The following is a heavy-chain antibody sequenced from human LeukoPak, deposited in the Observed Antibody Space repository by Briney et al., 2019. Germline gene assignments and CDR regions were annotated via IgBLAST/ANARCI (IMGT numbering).Heavy chain of an antibody. CDR1: GFTFSNYW. V-gene: IGHV3-74*01. D-gene: IGHD4-11*01. Sequence: TGGSLRLSCAASGFTFSNYWMHWVRQAPGKGLVRVSRINSDGRSIIYADSVKGRFTISRDNAKNTLYLQMNSLRVEDTAVYYCASGSNSAPDYWGQGTLVTVSS. CDR2: INSDGRSI. CDR3: ASGSNSAPDY. J-gene: IGHJ4*02.